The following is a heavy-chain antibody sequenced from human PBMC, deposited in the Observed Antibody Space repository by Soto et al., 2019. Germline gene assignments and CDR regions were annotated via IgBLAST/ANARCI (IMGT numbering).Heavy chain of an antibody. D-gene: IGHD2-21*02. CDR2: IPQEGGDG. CDR1: GFTFSMYS. V-gene: IGHV3-7*03. CDR3: ARDQLILPAHDFFYGSDG. J-gene: IGHJ6*02. Sequence: DVQLVESGGAVVQPGESLRLSCEVSGFTFSMYSMTWVRQAPGKGLEWVAKIPQEGGDGHYADSVKGRVTISRDNAKNSVFLQMNNLRAADTAVYYCARDQLILPAHDFFYGSDGWGQGATVTVS.